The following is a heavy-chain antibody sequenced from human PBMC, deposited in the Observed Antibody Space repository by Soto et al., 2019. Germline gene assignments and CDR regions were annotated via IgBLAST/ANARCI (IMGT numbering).Heavy chain of an antibody. Sequence: VQLLESGGDLVQPGRSLRLSCAASGFTFSSYGMHWVRQAPGKGLEWVAVIWYDGSNKYYADSVKGRFTISRDNSKNTLYLQMNSLRAEDTAVYYCARDPTPIAGAAEYFQHWGQGTLVTVSS. CDR3: ARDPTPIAGAAEYFQH. CDR2: IWYDGSNK. D-gene: IGHD6-19*01. CDR1: GFTFSSYG. V-gene: IGHV3-33*01. J-gene: IGHJ1*01.